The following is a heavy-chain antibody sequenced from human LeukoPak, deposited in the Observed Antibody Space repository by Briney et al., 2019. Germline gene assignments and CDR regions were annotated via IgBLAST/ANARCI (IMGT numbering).Heavy chain of an antibody. CDR2: IKSKSDGGTP. CDR1: GFTFSNAW. Sequence: GGSLRLSCAASGFTFSNAWMSWVRQAPGKGLEWVGRIKSKSDGGTPDYAAPVKGRFTISRDDSKNTLYLQMNSLKTEDTAVYYCTTYPYGDSLDFDYWGQGTLVTVSS. D-gene: IGHD4-17*01. V-gene: IGHV3-15*01. CDR3: TTYPYGDSLDFDY. J-gene: IGHJ4*02.